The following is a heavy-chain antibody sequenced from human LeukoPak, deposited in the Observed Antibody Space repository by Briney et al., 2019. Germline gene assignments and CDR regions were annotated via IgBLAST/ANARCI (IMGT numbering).Heavy chain of an antibody. Sequence: PGGSLRLSCAASGFTFSSYAMHWVRQAPGKGLEWVAVISYDGSNKYYADSVKGRFTISRDNSKNTLYLQMNSLRAEDTAVYYCARDKVPSAHGMEVGGQGPTVTAS. V-gene: IGHV3-30*04. J-gene: IGHJ6*02. CDR1: GFTFSSYA. CDR2: ISYDGSNK. CDR3: ARDKVPSAHGMEV.